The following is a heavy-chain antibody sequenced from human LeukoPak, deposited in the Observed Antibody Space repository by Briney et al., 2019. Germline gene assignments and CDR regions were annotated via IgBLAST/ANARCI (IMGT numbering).Heavy chain of an antibody. CDR3: AGGPAGATDY. V-gene: IGHV3-23*01. J-gene: IGHJ4*02. Sequence: GGSLRLSCVASGFTFSSYAMSWVRQAPGKGLEWVSAISGSGGSTYYADSVKGRFTISRDNAKNSLYLQMNSLRAEDTAVYYCAGGPAGATDYWGQGTLVTVSS. D-gene: IGHD1-26*01. CDR2: ISGSGGST. CDR1: GFTFSSYA.